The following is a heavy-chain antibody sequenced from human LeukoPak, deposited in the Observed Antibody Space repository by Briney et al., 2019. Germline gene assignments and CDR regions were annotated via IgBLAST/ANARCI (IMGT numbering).Heavy chain of an antibody. CDR3: AKDHWFGEGEGYYGMDV. J-gene: IGHJ6*02. V-gene: IGHV3-30*18. D-gene: IGHD3-10*01. Sequence: PGRSLRLSCEASGFTFSSYGMHWVRQAPGKGLEWVAVISYDGSDKYYADSVKGRFTISRDNSKNTLYLQMNSLRAEDTAVYYCAKDHWFGEGEGYYGMDVWGQGTTVTVSS. CDR1: GFTFSSYG. CDR2: ISYDGSDK.